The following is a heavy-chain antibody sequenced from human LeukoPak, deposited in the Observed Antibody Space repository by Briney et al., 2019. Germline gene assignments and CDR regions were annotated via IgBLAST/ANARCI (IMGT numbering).Heavy chain of an antibody. J-gene: IGHJ6*03. D-gene: IGHD2-8*01. V-gene: IGHV4-4*02. CDR1: GGSISHDKW. CDR3: ASNGYYCIAV. CDR2: IYHSGRS. Sequence: SGTLSLTCVVSGGSISHDKWWSWVRQPPGKGLEWIGEIYHSGRSNYNPSLKSRVSISVDKSRNQFSLRLSSVTAADMAVYYCASNGYYCIAVGGKGTTVTVSS.